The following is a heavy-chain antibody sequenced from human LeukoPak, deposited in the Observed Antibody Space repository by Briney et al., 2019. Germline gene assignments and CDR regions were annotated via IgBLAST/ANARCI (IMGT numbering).Heavy chain of an antibody. Sequence: QTGGSLRLSCAASGFSFTYSWMAWVRQTPEKGLEWVSAISGSGGSTYYADSVKGRFTISRDNSKNTLYLQMNSLRAEDTAVYYCAKEAYYDILTGHRAKVGWGQGTLVTVSS. CDR3: AKEAYYDILTGHRAKVG. CDR2: ISGSGGST. V-gene: IGHV3-23*01. CDR1: GFSFTYSW. D-gene: IGHD3-9*01. J-gene: IGHJ4*02.